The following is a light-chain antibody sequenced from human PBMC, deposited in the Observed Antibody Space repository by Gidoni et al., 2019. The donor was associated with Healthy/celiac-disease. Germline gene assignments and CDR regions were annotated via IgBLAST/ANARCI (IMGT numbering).Light chain of an antibody. CDR3: QQYGSSPET. CDR2: GAA. CDR1: QSVSSSY. J-gene: IGKJ1*01. Sequence: EIVLTQSPGTLSLSPGERATLSCRASQSVSSSYLAWYQQKPGQAPRLLIYGAASRATGIPDRCSGSGSGTDCTLTISRLEPEDFAVYYCQQYGSSPETFGQGTKVEIK. V-gene: IGKV3-20*01.